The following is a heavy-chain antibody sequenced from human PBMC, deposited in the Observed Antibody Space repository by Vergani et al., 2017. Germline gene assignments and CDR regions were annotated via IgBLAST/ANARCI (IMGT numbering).Heavy chain of an antibody. CDR2: IYWNDDK. V-gene: IGHV2-5*01. Sequence: ITLKESSPTLVKRTQTPTLTCTFSGFSLTTGGVGVGWIRQPPGKALEWLALIYWNDDKRYSPSLRSRLPITTDTAKNQVVLTMTNMNPVDSATYFCEHETFNIVKGGSFDYWGPGTLVTVSS. J-gene: IGHJ4*02. CDR3: EHETFNIVKGGSFDY. CDR1: GFSLTTGGVG. D-gene: IGHD2/OR15-2a*01.